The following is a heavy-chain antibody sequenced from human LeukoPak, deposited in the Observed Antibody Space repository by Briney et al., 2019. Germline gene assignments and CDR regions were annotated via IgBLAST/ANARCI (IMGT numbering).Heavy chain of an antibody. D-gene: IGHD2-15*01. CDR1: GGSFSGYY. V-gene: IGHV4-34*01. CDR3: AGSDLGYCSGGSCYSPWFDP. CDR2: MNHSGST. Sequence: PSETLSLTCAVYGGSFSGYYWSWIRQPPGKGMEWIGEMNHSGSTNYNPSLKSRVTISVDTSKNQFSLKLSSVTAADTAVYYCAGSDLGYCSGGSCYSPWFDPWGQGTLVTVSS. J-gene: IGHJ5*02.